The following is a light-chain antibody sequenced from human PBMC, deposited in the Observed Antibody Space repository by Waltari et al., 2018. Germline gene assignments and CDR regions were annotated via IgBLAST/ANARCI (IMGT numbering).Light chain of an antibody. CDR3: HVWDGKTVM. J-gene: IGLJ3*02. CDR2: LDS. V-gene: IGLV3-21*02. Sequence: SSVLTQVPSVSVAPGPTATVTCGGDNIGGRSVHWYQQRPGRAPVLVVYLDSDRPSGIPDRFSGSKSGNAATLTISRVEAGDEADYYCHVWDGKTVMFGGGTKLTVL. CDR1: NIGGRS.